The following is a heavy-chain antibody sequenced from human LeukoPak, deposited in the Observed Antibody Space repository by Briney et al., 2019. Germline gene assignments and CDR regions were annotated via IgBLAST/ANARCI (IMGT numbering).Heavy chain of an antibody. CDR3: ARARGIVVVVAAPPGGRFEP. CDR1: GYTFTGYY. V-gene: IGHV1-2*02. CDR2: INPNSGGT. J-gene: IGHJ5*02. Sequence: GASVKVSCKASGYTFTGYYMHWVRQAPGQGLEWKGWINPNSGGTNYAQKFQGRVTMTRDTSISTAYMELSRLRSDDTAVYYCARARGIVVVVAAPPGGRFEPWGQGTLVTVSS. D-gene: IGHD2-15*01.